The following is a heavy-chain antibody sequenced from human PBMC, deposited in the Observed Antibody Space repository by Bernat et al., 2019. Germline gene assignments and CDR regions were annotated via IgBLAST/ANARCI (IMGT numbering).Heavy chain of an antibody. D-gene: IGHD3-10*01. J-gene: IGHJ5*02. CDR2: ISSSSSYI. V-gene: IGHV3-21*01. Sequence: EVQLVESGGGLVKPGGSLRLSCAASGFTFSSYSMNWVRQAPGKGLEWVSSISSSSSYISYADSVKGRITISRDNAKNSLYLQMNSLRAEDTAVYYCARDLYTMVQGVIRPWGQGTLVTVSS. CDR3: ARDLYTMVQGVIRP. CDR1: GFTFSSYS.